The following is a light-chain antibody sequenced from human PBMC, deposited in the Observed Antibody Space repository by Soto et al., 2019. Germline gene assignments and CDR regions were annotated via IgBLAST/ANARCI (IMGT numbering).Light chain of an antibody. CDR3: NSYTSSTTLV. V-gene: IGLV2-14*01. Sequence: QSVLTQPASVSGSPGQSITISCTGTSSDVGGYNYVSWYQHHPGKAPKLLIYEVSNRPSGVSNRVSGSKSGNTASLTISGLQAEDEADYYCNSYTSSTTLVFGGGTQLTVL. CDR2: EVS. J-gene: IGLJ2*01. CDR1: SSDVGGYNY.